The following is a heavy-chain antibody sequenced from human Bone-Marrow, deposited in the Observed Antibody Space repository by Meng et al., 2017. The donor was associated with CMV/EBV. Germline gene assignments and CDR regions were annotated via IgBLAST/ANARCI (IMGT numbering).Heavy chain of an antibody. CDR1: GGSISSGSYY. D-gene: IGHD5-24*01. J-gene: IGHJ5*02. Sequence: LLVSAPGLVKPSHTLSLTCTVSGGSISSGSYYWSWIRQPAGKGLEWIGRIYTSGSTNYNPSLKSRVTISVDTSKNQFSLKLSSVTAADTAVYYCARGSGDGYNLGWFDPWGQGTLVTVSS. V-gene: IGHV4-61*02. CDR2: IYTSGST. CDR3: ARGSGDGYNLGWFDP.